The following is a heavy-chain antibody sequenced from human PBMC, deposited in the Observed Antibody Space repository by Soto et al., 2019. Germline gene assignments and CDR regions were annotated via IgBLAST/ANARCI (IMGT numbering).Heavy chain of an antibody. CDR2: ISADNGNT. CDR3: ARGDYYDLLTGYQDY. CDR1: GYTFTSNL. V-gene: IGHV1-18*01. J-gene: IGHJ4*01. D-gene: IGHD3-9*01. Sequence: ASVKVSCKASGYTFTSNLINWVRQAPGQGLEWMGWISADNGNTNYAQKFRGRVTMTTATSTSTAYMEMRSLRSDDTAVYYCARGDYYDLLTGYQDYWGQ.